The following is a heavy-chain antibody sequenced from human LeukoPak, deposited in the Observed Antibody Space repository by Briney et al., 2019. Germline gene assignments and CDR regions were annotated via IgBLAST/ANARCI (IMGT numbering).Heavy chain of an antibody. CDR3: ARVDSSSWLDY. CDR1: GGSISSHY. CDR2: IYYSGST. V-gene: IGHV4-59*11. J-gene: IGHJ4*02. D-gene: IGHD6-13*01. Sequence: SETLSLTCTVSGGSISSHYWSWIRQPPGKGLEWIGYIYYSGSTNYNPSLKSRVTISVDTSKNQFSLKLSSVTAADTAVYYCARVDSSSWLDYWGQGTLVSVSS.